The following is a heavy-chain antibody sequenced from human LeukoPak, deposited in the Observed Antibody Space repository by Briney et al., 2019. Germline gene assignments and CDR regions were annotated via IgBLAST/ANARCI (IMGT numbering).Heavy chain of an antibody. CDR2: INTNTGNP. D-gene: IGHD4-17*01. J-gene: IGHJ4*02. CDR3: ARVDDYGDYEFDY. V-gene: IGHV7-4-1*02. CDR1: GYTFTRYA. Sequence: ASVKVSCKASGYTFTRYAMNWVRQAPGQGLEWKGWINTNTGNPTYAQGFTGRFVFSLDTSVSTAYLQISSLKAEDTVVYYCARVDDYGDYEFDYWGQGTLVTVSS.